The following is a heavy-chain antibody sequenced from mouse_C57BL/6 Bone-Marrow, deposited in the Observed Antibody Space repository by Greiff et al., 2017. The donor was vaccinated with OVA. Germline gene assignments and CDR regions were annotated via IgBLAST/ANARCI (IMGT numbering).Heavy chain of an antibody. V-gene: IGHV1-74*01. CDR1: GYTFTSYW. CDR2: IHPSDSDT. Sequence: VQLQQPGAELVKPGASVKVSCKASGYTFTSYWMHWVKQRPGQGLEWIGRIHPSDSDTNYNQKFKGKATLTVDKSSSTAYIQLSSLTSEDSAVYYCAITYYYSNYEYYFDYWGQGTTLTVSS. CDR3: AITYYYSNYEYYFDY. J-gene: IGHJ2*01. D-gene: IGHD2-5*01.